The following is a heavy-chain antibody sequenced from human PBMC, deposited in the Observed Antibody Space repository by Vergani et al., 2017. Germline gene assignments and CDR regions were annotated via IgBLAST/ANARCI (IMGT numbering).Heavy chain of an antibody. V-gene: IGHV4-59*11. Sequence: QVQLQESGPGLVKSSETLSLICSVSFDSIRNLYCNWIRQPPGKGLEWIGSIHYSENTNYNPSLKTRVTISVDTSKNQFSLTLNSVTAADTAVYYCASDTHSGQRADRWGQGILVTVTS. CDR1: FDSIRNLY. CDR2: IHYSENT. CDR3: ASDTHSGQRADR. D-gene: IGHD6-19*01. J-gene: IGHJ5*02.